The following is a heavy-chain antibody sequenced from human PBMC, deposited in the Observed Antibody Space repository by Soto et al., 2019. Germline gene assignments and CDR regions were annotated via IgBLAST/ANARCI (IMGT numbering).Heavy chain of an antibody. V-gene: IGHV1-69*13. CDR1: GGTFSSYA. CDR3: AILRARNPVDRPEFDY. Sequence: SVKVSCKASGGTFSSYAISWVRQAPGQGLEWMGGIIPIFGTANYAQKFQGRVTITADESTSTAYMELSSLRSEDTAVYYCAILRARNPVDRPEFDYWGQGTLVTVSS. J-gene: IGHJ4*02. D-gene: IGHD3-9*01. CDR2: IIPIFGTA.